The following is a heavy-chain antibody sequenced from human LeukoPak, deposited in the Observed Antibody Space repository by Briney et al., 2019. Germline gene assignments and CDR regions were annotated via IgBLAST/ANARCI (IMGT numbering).Heavy chain of an antibody. J-gene: IGHJ4*02. CDR2: ISSGSRTI. V-gene: IGHV3-48*01. Sequence: GGSLRLSCAASGFAFSGYSMNWVRQAPGRGLEWVSYISSGSRTIFYADSVKGRFTISRDNAKNSLYLLMNDLTADDTAVYYCARESITGDRDFDYWGQGTLITVSS. D-gene: IGHD7-27*01. CDR3: ARESITGDRDFDY. CDR1: GFAFSGYS.